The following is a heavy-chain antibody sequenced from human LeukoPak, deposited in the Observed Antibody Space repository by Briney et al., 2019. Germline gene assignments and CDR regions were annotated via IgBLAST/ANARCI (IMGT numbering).Heavy chain of an antibody. Sequence: PGGSLRLSCAASGFTFSSYSMNWVRQAPGKGLEWVSYISSSSSTIYYADSVKGRFTISRDNAKNSLYLQMNSLRAEDTAVYYCAREPGWGSGSYYYSTGESPNDAFDIWGQGTMVTVSS. V-gene: IGHV3-48*01. J-gene: IGHJ3*02. D-gene: IGHD3-10*01. CDR3: AREPGWGSGSYYYSTGESPNDAFDI. CDR1: GFTFSSYS. CDR2: ISSSSSTI.